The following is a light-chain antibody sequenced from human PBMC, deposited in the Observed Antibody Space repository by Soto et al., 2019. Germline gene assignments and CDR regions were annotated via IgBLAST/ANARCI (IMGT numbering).Light chain of an antibody. V-gene: IGLV2-8*01. CDR3: SSYAGSSNV. Sequence: QPALIQPPSASEARGQSVAISCSGTSSDVGGYNYVSWYQQHPGKAPKLMIYEVNKRPSGVPDRFSGSKSGNTASLTVSGLQAEDEADYYCSSYAGSSNVFGTGTKVTVL. CDR2: EVN. J-gene: IGLJ1*01. CDR1: SSDVGGYNY.